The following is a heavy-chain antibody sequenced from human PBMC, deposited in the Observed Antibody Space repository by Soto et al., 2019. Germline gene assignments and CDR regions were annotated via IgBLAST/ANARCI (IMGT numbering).Heavy chain of an antibody. CDR1: GFSLTTSGVG. CDR2: IYWDDDK. D-gene: IGHD3-3*01. Sequence: QITLKESGPTVGKPTETLTLTCTFSGFSLTTSGVGVGWVRQSPGQAPEWRALIYWDDDKRYSTSLNSRLINIKDTCENQVVLTMANVDPADTATYYCAHRVLRTVFGLVTTTAIYFDFWGPGTPVVVSS. J-gene: IGHJ4*02. V-gene: IGHV2-5*02. CDR3: AHRVLRTVFGLVTTTAIYFDF.